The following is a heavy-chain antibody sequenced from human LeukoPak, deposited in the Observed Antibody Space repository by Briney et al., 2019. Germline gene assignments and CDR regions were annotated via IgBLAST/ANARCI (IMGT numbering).Heavy chain of an antibody. D-gene: IGHD3-9*01. CDR3: ARGSTGYYKRGNYFDY. CDR1: GGFISSGGYY. CDR2: IYYSGST. J-gene: IGHJ4*02. V-gene: IGHV4-31*03. Sequence: SETLSLTCTVSGGFISSGGYYWSWIRQHPGKGLEWIGYIYYSGSTYYNPSLKSRVTISVDTSKNQFSLKLSSVTAADTAVYYCARGSTGYYKRGNYFDYWGQGTLVTVSS.